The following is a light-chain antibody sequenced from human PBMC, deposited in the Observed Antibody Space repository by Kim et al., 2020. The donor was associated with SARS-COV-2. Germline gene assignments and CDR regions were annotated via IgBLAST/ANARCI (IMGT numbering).Light chain of an antibody. CDR3: QAWDSSTHVV. V-gene: IGLV3-1*01. CDR2: QDS. CDR1: KLGDKY. J-gene: IGLJ2*01. Sequence: VSAGKTASITCSGDKLGDKYACCDQQKPDQSPVLVIYQDSKRPSGIPERFSGSDSGNTATLTSSGTQAMDEADYYCQAWDSSTHVVFGGGTRLTVL.